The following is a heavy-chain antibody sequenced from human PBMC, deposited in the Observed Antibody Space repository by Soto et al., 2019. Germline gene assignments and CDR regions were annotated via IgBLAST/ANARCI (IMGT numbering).Heavy chain of an antibody. CDR1: GDNFKKNV. D-gene: IGHD2-2*02. CDR2: TIPALGKT. J-gene: IGHJ5*02. Sequence: ASVKVSCKTSGDNFKKNVFTWVRQAPGQGLEWMGGTIPALGKTHYAEKFQGRVTITVDEATSTAYMELSNLRSEDTAVYYCARGMGYCSSTSCYTADNWFDPWGQGTLVTVSS. V-gene: IGHV1-69*10. CDR3: ARGMGYCSSTSCYTADNWFDP.